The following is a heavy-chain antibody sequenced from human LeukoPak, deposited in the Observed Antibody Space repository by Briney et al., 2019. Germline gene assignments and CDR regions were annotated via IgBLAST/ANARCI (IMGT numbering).Heavy chain of an antibody. V-gene: IGHV4-39*01. CDR2: IYYSGST. CDR3: ARHLVEMGIYYYYYMDV. CDR1: GGSISSSSYY. J-gene: IGHJ6*03. Sequence: SETLSLTCTVSGGSISSSSYYWGWTRQPPGKGLEWIGSIYYSGSTYYNPSLKSRVTISVDTSKNQFSLKLSSVTAADTAVYYCARHLVEMGIYYYYYMDVWGKGTTVTVSS. D-gene: IGHD5-24*01.